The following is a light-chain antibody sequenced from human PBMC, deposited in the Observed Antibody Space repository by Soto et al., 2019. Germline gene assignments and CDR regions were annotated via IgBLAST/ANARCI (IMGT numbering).Light chain of an antibody. CDR2: GAS. CDR3: PKYNDWPPYT. CDR1: QSIGSN. V-gene: IGKV3-15*01. Sequence: EVLMTQSQGTLSVSPGERVTVSCRASQSIGSNLAWYQQKPGQAPRLLIYGASTRVIGVPDRFSGGRSGTEFTLTISSPQSEDIAVYFCPKYNDWPPYTFGQGTKLEIK. J-gene: IGKJ2*01.